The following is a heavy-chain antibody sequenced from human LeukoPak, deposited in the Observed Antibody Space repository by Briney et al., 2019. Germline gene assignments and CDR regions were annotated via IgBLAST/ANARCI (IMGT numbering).Heavy chain of an antibody. Sequence: SETLSLTCTVSGGSISSSSYYWGWIRQPPGKGLEWIGSTYYSGSTYYSPSLKSRVTISVDTSKNQFALKLSSVTAADTAVYYCARDLGDYDFWSGSGWFDPWGQGTLVTVSS. CDR2: TYYSGST. V-gene: IGHV4-39*06. J-gene: IGHJ5*02. CDR3: ARDLGDYDFWSGSGWFDP. D-gene: IGHD3-3*01. CDR1: GGSISSSSYY.